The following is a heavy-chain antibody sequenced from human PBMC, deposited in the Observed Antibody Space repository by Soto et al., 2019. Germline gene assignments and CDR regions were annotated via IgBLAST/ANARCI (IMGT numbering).Heavy chain of an antibody. V-gene: IGHV3-23*01. CDR2: ISGSGGST. J-gene: IGHJ6*02. CDR1: GFTFSSYA. Sequence: GGSLRLSCAASGFTFSSYAMSWVRQAPGKGLEWVSAISGSGGSTYYADSVKGRFTISRDNSKNTLYLQMNSLRAEDTAVYYWGGRLHVLRYYYYGMDVWGQGTTVTVSS. CDR3: GGRLHVLRYYYYGMDV. D-gene: IGHD3-16*01.